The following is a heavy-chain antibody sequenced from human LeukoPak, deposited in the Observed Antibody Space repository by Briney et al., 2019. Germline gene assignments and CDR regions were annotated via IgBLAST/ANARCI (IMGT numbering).Heavy chain of an antibody. CDR3: ATGLVYWSYSSKRSLDP. D-gene: IGHD1-26*01. V-gene: IGHV1-18*01. J-gene: IGHJ5*02. CDR2: ISAYNGNT. CDR1: GYTFISYG. Sequence: GASVKVSCKASGYTFISYGISWMRQAPGQGLEWMGWISAYNGNTNNAQKFQGRVTVTTDTSTSTAYMELSSLRSEDTAVYYCATGLVYWSYSSKRSLDPWGQGTLVTVSS.